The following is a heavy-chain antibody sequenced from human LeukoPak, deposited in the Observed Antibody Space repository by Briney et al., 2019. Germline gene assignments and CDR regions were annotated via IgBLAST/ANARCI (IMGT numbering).Heavy chain of an antibody. Sequence: SETLSLTCTVSGGSISSYYWSWIRQPPGKGLEWIGYIYYSGSTNYNPSLKRRVTISVDTSKNQFSLKLSSVTAADTAVYYCARRAVSGWYFWFDPWGQGTLVTVSS. CDR3: ARRAVSGWYFWFDP. CDR2: IYYSGST. J-gene: IGHJ5*02. V-gene: IGHV4-59*08. D-gene: IGHD6-19*01. CDR1: GGSISSYY.